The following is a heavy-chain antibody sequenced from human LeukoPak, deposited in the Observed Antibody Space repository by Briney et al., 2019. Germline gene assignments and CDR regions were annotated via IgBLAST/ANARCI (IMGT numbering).Heavy chain of an antibody. CDR1: EFTFSTYC. D-gene: IGHD3-22*01. CDR3: ARDGRWSSDYYDSSGYLDAFDI. V-gene: IGHV3-74*01. Sequence: PGGSLRLSCAASEFTFSTYCMHWVRQAPGKGLVWVSRINSDGTNTDYADSVKGRFTISRDNAKNTLYLQMNSLRAEDTAVYYCARDGRWSSDYYDSSGYLDAFDIWGQGTMVTVSS. CDR2: INSDGTNT. J-gene: IGHJ3*02.